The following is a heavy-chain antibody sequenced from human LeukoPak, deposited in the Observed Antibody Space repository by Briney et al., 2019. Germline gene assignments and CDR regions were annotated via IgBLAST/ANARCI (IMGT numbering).Heavy chain of an antibody. V-gene: IGHV1-24*01. CDR3: ATFRDYGDLQATFDY. CDR1: GYTLTELS. CDR2: FGPEDGET. D-gene: IGHD4-17*01. J-gene: IGHJ4*02. Sequence: ASVKVSCKVSGYTLTELSMHWVRQAPGKGLEWMGGFGPEDGETIYAQKFQGRVTMTEDTSTDTAYMELSSLRSEDTAVYYCATFRDYGDLQATFDYWGQGTLVTVSS.